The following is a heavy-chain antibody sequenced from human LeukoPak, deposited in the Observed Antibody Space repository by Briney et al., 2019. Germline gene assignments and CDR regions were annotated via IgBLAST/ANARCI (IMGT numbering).Heavy chain of an antibody. CDR1: GFTFSSYE. J-gene: IGHJ1*01. CDR3: ARGGTLEYFQY. Sequence: GGSLRLSCAASGFTFSSYEMNWVRQAPGKGLEWVSYISSSGSTIYYADSVKGRFTISRDNANNSLYLQMNSMRAEDTAVYYCARGGTLEYFQYWGQGTLVSVSS. V-gene: IGHV3-48*03. CDR2: ISSSGSTI.